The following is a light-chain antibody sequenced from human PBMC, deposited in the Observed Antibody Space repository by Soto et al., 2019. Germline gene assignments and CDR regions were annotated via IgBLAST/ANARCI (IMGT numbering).Light chain of an antibody. CDR2: VNSDGSH. Sequence: QLVLTQSPSASASLGASVKLTCILSSGHSSYTIAWPQQQPEKGPRYLMKVNSDGSHSKGDGIPDRFSGSSSGAERYLTISSLQSEDEADYYCQTWGTGIQVFGGGTKLTVL. CDR1: SGHSSYT. J-gene: IGLJ3*02. V-gene: IGLV4-69*01. CDR3: QTWGTGIQV.